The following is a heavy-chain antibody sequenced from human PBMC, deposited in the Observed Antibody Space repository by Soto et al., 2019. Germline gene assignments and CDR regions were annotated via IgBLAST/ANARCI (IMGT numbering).Heavy chain of an antibody. D-gene: IGHD4-17*01. CDR3: ARKVTTSPYYYYGMDV. Sequence: SGGSLRLSCAASGFTFSSYWMSWVRQAPGKGLEWVANIKQDGSEKYYVDSVKGRFTISRDNAKNSLYLQMNSLRAEDTAVYYCARKVTTSPYYYYGMDVWGQGTTVTVSS. CDR1: GFTFSSYW. J-gene: IGHJ6*02. V-gene: IGHV3-7*01. CDR2: IKQDGSEK.